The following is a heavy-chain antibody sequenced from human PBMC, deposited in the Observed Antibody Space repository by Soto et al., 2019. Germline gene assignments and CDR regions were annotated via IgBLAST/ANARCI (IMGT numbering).Heavy chain of an antibody. J-gene: IGHJ4*02. V-gene: IGHV3-33*01. CDR1: GFTFSSYG. CDR3: ARDLPYSSSWSYYFDY. Sequence: QVQLVESGGGVVQPGRSLRLSCAASGFTFSSYGMHWVRQAPGKGLEWVAVIWYDGSNKYYADSVKGRFTISRDNSKNTLYLQMNSLRAEDTAVYYCARDLPYSSSWSYYFDYWGQGTLVTVSS. D-gene: IGHD6-13*01. CDR2: IWYDGSNK.